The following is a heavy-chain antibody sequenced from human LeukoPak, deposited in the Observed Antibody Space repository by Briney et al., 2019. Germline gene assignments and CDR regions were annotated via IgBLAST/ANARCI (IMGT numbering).Heavy chain of an antibody. V-gene: IGHV3-23*01. CDR2: ISGSGGST. J-gene: IGHJ6*02. Sequence: GGSLRLSCAASGFTFSSYAMSWVRQAPGKGLEWVSAISGSGGSTYYADSVKGRFTISRDNSKNTLYLQMNSLRAEDTAVYYCANLGGSSYYYGMDVWGQGTTVTVSS. CDR3: ANLGGSSYYYGMDV. D-gene: IGHD2-15*01. CDR1: GFTFSSYA.